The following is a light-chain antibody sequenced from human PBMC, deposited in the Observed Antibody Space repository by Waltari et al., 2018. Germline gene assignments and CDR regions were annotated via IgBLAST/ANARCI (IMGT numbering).Light chain of an antibody. V-gene: IGKV1-5*03. CDR2: KAS. Sequence: DIQMTLSPSTLSASVGDRVTITCRASQSIGRWLAWYQGKPGKAPKLLFYKASTLESVVPSRFSGSGSETEFTLTINSLQPDDFATYYCQQNRPNFPLTFGGGTKVEIK. CDR3: QQNRPNFPLT. CDR1: QSIGRW. J-gene: IGKJ4*01.